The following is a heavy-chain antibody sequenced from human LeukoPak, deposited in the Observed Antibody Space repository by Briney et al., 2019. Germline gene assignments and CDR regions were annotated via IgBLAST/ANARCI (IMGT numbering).Heavy chain of an antibody. CDR1: GFTVSNNY. CDR3: AKIYSGGY. D-gene: IGHD2-15*01. J-gene: IGHJ4*02. V-gene: IGHV3-66*01. Sequence: GGSLRLSCAASGFTVSNNYMSWVRQAPGKGLEWVSVIYTGDRIYYADSVKGRFTISRDNSRNTLYLQMNSLRAEDTAVYYCAKIYSGGYWGQGTLVTVSS. CDR2: IYTGDRI.